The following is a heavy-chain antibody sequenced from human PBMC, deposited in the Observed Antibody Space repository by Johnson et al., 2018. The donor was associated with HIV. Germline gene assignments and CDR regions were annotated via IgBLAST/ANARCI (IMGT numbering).Heavy chain of an antibody. V-gene: IGHV3-30*02. CDR3: ARDWGGYDAFDV. CDR2: IHYDAIGK. CDR1: GFTFSVYD. J-gene: IGHJ3*01. D-gene: IGHD1-26*01. Sequence: QVQLVESGGGVVQPGGSLRLSYDASGFTFSVYDRHWVCQAPGKGLQWVPFIHYDAIGKYSGGAVMGRFTFSRDDSKNTLYLQMNSLRAEDTAVYYCARDWGGYDAFDVWGQGTMVTVSS.